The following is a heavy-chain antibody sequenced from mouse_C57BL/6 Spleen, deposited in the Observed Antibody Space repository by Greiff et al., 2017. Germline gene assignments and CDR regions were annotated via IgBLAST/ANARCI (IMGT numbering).Heavy chain of an antibody. Sequence: EVKLQESGPELVKPGASVKISCKASGYSFTGYYMNWVKQSPEKSLEWIGEINPSTGGTTYNQKFKAKATLTVDKSSSTAYMQLKSLTSEDSAVYYCARDGSLYAMDYWGQGTSVTVSS. J-gene: IGHJ4*01. CDR3: ARDGSLYAMDY. CDR1: GYSFTGYY. V-gene: IGHV1-42*01. CDR2: INPSTGGT. D-gene: IGHD2-3*01.